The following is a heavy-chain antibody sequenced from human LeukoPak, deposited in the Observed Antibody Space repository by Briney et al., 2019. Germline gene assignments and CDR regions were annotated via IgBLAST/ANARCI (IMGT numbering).Heavy chain of an antibody. CDR2: ISFDGSKK. J-gene: IGHJ3*02. CDR1: GFTVSTSV. V-gene: IGHV3-30*18. Sequence: PGGTLRLSCAASGFTVSTSVMHWVRQAPGKGLDWVAIISFDGSKKYYTDSVKGRFTISRDTSENTVHLQMNSLGVEDTALYYCAKGKDLYGALDIWGQGTRVTVSS. D-gene: IGHD3-10*01. CDR3: AKGKDLYGALDI.